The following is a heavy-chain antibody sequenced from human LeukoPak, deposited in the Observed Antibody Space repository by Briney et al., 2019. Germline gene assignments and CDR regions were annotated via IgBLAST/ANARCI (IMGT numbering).Heavy chain of an antibody. CDR2: ISSGSRYI. D-gene: IGHD2-2*01. Sequence: GSLRLSCAASGFTFSTYSMNWVRQAPGKGLEWVSSISSGSRYIYYADSVKGRFTISRDNAKNSLYLQMNSLRAEDTAVYYCSTEGVPTSLVAYEYWGQGTLVTVSS. CDR1: GFTFSTYS. CDR3: STEGVPTSLVAYEY. V-gene: IGHV3-21*04. J-gene: IGHJ4*02.